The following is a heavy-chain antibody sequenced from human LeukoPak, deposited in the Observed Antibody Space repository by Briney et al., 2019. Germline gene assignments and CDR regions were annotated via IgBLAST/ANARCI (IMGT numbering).Heavy chain of an antibody. Sequence: SETLSLTCAVYGGSFSGYYWSWIRQPPGKGLEWIGYIYDSGSTYYNPSLKSRVTISVDTSKNQFSLKLSSVTAADTAVYYCASAQLGSLFALDYWGQGTLVTVSS. CDR3: ASAQLGSLFALDY. V-gene: IGHV4-34*01. J-gene: IGHJ4*02. CDR1: GGSFSGYY. D-gene: IGHD7-27*01. CDR2: IYDSGST.